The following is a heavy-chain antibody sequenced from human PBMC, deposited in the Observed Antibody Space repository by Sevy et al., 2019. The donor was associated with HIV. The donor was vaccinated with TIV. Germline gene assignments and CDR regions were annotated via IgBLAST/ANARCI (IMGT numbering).Heavy chain of an antibody. CDR3: ARGYCSGGSCYQKGHYYGMDV. Sequence: GGSLRLSCAASGFTFSSYDMHWVRQATGKGLEWVSAIGTAGDTYYPGSVKGRFTISRENAKNSLYLQMNSLRAGDTAVYYCARGYCSGGSCYQKGHYYGMDVWGQGTTVTVSS. CDR2: IGTAGDT. CDR1: GFTFSSYD. J-gene: IGHJ6*02. V-gene: IGHV3-13*01. D-gene: IGHD2-15*01.